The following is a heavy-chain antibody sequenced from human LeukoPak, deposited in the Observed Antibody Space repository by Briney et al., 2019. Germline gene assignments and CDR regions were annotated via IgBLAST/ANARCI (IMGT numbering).Heavy chain of an antibody. Sequence: GGSLRLSCAASGFTFSSYAMHWVRQAPGKGLEWVAVISYDGSNKYYADSVKGRSTISRDNSKNTLYLQMNSLRAEDTAVYYCARAPGGYSYGRGGFDYWGQGTLVTVSS. CDR2: ISYDGSNK. V-gene: IGHV3-30*04. D-gene: IGHD5-18*01. CDR3: ARAPGGYSYGRGGFDY. J-gene: IGHJ4*02. CDR1: GFTFSSYA.